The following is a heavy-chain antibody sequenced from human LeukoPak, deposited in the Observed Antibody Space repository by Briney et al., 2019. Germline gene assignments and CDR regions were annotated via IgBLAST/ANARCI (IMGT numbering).Heavy chain of an antibody. CDR3: ARGANTWNYRSYLDH. CDR2: INSDGSST. J-gene: IGHJ4*02. Sequence: GGSLRLSCAASGFTFSSYWMHWVRQAPGKGLVWVSRINSDGSSTSYADSVKGRFTISRDNSKNTLYLQMNSLRAEDTAVYYCARGANTWNYRSYLDHWNQGTLVTVSS. D-gene: IGHD1-7*01. V-gene: IGHV3-74*01. CDR1: GFTFSSYW.